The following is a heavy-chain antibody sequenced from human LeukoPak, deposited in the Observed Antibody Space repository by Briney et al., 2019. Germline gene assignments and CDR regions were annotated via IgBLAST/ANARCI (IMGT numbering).Heavy chain of an antibody. D-gene: IGHD3-3*01. CDR2: ISSSSSYI. CDR3: ARDRGFGVVGDTFDI. V-gene: IGHV3-21*01. Sequence: KTGGSLRPSCAASGFTFSSYSMNWVRQAPGKGLEWVSSISSSSSYIYYADSVKGRFTISRDNAKHSLYLQMNSLRAEDTAVYYCARDRGFGVVGDTFDIWGQGTMVTVSS. J-gene: IGHJ3*02. CDR1: GFTFSSYS.